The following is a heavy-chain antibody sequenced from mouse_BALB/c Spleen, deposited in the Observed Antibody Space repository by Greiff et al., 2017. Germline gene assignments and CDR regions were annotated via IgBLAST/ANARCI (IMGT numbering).Heavy chain of an antibody. V-gene: IGHV5-6-3*01. CDR2: INSNGGST. CDR1: GFTFSSYG. Sequence: EVKLMESGGGLVQPGGSLKLSCAASGFTFSSYGMSWVRQTPDKRLELVATINSNGGSTYYPDSVKGRFTISRDNAKNTLYLQMSSLKSEDTAMYYCARVTTAYYAMDYWGQGTSVTVSS. CDR3: ARVTTAYYAMDY. J-gene: IGHJ4*01. D-gene: IGHD1-2*01.